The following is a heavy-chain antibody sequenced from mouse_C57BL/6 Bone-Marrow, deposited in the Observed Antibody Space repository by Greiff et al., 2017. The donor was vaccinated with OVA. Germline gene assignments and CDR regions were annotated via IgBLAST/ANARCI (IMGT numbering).Heavy chain of an antibody. CDR3: ARLSYYYGSSLYAMDY. J-gene: IGHJ4*01. Sequence: VQLQQSGAELARPGASVKLSCKASGYTFKSYGISWVKQRTGQGLEWIGEIYPRSGNTYYNEKFKGKATLTADKSSSTAYMELRSLTSEDSAVYFCARLSYYYGSSLYAMDYWGQGTSVTVSS. V-gene: IGHV1-81*01. CDR1: GYTFKSYG. CDR2: IYPRSGNT. D-gene: IGHD1-1*01.